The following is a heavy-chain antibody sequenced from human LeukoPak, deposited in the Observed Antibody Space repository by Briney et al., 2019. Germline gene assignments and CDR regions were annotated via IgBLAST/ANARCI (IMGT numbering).Heavy chain of an antibody. D-gene: IGHD2-15*01. CDR2: IYYSGST. CDR1: GGSISSSSYY. Sequence: SETLSLTCTVSGGSISSSSYYWGWIRQPPGKGLEWIGSIYYSGSTYYNPSLKSRVTISVDTSKNQFSLKLSSVTAADTAVYYCASILQDYWGQGTLVTVSS. J-gene: IGHJ4*02. CDR3: ASILQDY. V-gene: IGHV4-39*07.